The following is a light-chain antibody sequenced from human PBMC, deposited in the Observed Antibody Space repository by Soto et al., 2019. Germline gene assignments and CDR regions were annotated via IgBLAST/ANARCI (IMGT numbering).Light chain of an antibody. V-gene: IGLV2-8*01. CDR3: AAWDDSLNGRV. Sequence: QSALTQPPSASGSPGQSVTISCTGTSSDVGGYGYVSWYQQHPGKAPKLMIYEVSKRPSGVPDRFSGSKSGNTASLTVSGLQAEDEADYYCAAWDDSLNGRVFGTGTKVTVL. J-gene: IGLJ1*01. CDR1: SSDVGGYGY. CDR2: EVS.